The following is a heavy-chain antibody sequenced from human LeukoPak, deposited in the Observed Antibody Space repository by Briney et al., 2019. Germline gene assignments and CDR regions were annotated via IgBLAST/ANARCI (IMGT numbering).Heavy chain of an antibody. CDR1: GGSISSSSYY. Sequence: PSETLSLTCTVSGGSISSSSYYWGWIRQPPGKGLEWIGSIYYSGSTYYNPSLKSRVTISVDTSKNQFSLKLSSVTAADTAVYYCAREYYDFWSGYPDYWGQGTLVTVSS. J-gene: IGHJ4*02. CDR3: AREYYDFWSGYPDY. CDR2: IYYSGST. D-gene: IGHD3-3*01. V-gene: IGHV4-39*02.